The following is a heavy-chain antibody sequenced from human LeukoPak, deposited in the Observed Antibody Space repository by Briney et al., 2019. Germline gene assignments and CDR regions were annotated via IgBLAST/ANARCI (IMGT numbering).Heavy chain of an antibody. CDR2: IYHSGTT. J-gene: IGHJ4*02. CDR3: ARGGTRDGGHYSDY. D-gene: IGHD2-21*02. V-gene: IGHV4-59*01. Sequence: SETLSLTCTVSGGSISSYYWSWIRQPPGKGLEWIGDIYHSGTTNYNPSLKSPVTISIDTSKNQFSLKLSSVTAADTAVYYCARGGTRDGGHYSDYWGQGTLVTVSS. CDR1: GGSISSYY.